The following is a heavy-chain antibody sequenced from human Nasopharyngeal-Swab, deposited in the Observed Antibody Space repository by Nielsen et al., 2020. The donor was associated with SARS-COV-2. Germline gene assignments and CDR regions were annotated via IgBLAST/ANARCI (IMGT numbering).Heavy chain of an antibody. CDR2: ISYDGSNK. J-gene: IGHJ4*02. Sequence: SCAASGFTFSSYGMHWVRQAPGKGLEWVAVISYDGSNKYYADSVKGRFTISRDNSKNTLYLQMNSLRAEDTAVYYCAKDLGIVVVPAAIGPDYWGQGTLVTVSS. CDR1: GFTFSSYG. V-gene: IGHV3-30*18. CDR3: AKDLGIVVVPAAIGPDY. D-gene: IGHD2-2*01.